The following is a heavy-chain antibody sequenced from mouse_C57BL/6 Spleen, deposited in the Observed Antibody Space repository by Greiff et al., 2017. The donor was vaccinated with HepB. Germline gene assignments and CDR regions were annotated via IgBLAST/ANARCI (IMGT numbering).Heavy chain of an antibody. CDR3: ARGDDYHDAFAY. D-gene: IGHD2-4*01. Sequence: QVQLKQPGAELVKPGASVKLSCKASGYTFTSYWMQWVKQRPGQGLEWIGEIDPSDSYTNYNQKFKGKATLTVDTSSSTAYMQLSSLTSEDSAVYYCARGDDYHDAFAYWGQGTLVTVSA. J-gene: IGHJ3*01. V-gene: IGHV1-50*01. CDR2: IDPSDSYT. CDR1: GYTFTSYW.